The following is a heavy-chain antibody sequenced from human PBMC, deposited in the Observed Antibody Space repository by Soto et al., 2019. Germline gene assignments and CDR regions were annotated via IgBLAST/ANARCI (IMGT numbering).Heavy chain of an antibody. CDR3: TRHVQGSGTYWYYFDY. J-gene: IGHJ4*02. V-gene: IGHV3-30-3*01. CDR1: GFTFSSYV. CDR2: ISYDGSNK. D-gene: IGHD3-10*01. Sequence: QVQLVESGGGVVQPGRSLRLSCEASGFTFSSYVMHWGRQAPGKGLEWVAVISYDGSNKYYVDSVKGRFTISRDNSKNTLYLQRNSLRAEDTAVYYCTRHVQGSGTYWYYFDYWGQGTLVTVSS.